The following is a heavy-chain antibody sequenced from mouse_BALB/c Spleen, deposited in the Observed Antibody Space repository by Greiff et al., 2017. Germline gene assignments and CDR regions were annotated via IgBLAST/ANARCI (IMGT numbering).Heavy chain of an antibody. D-gene: IGHD2-4*01. V-gene: IGHV1S81*02. CDR1: GYTFTSYY. CDR3: TRVSTMITDAMDY. J-gene: IGHJ4*01. Sequence: VQLQQSGAELVKPGASVKLSCKASGYTFTSYYMYWVKQRPGQGLEWIGEINPSNGGTNFNEKFKSKATLTVDKSSSTAYMQLSSLTSEDSAVYYCTRVSTMITDAMDYWGQGTSVTVSS. CDR2: INPSNGGT.